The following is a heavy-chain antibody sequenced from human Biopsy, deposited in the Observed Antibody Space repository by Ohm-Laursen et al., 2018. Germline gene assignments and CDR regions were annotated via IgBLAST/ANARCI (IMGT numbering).Heavy chain of an antibody. J-gene: IGHJ4*02. D-gene: IGHD3-16*02. CDR1: GFSFDNHV. V-gene: IGHV3-9*01. CDR2: ISWKKKKI. Sequence: SLRLSCSASGFSFDNHVMHWVRQAPGKGLEWVSGISWKKKKIEYADSVKGRFTISRDNAKNSLYLQMNSLRAEDTALYYCAKDSGESLLGELSHWGQGNLVTVPP. CDR3: AKDSGESLLGELSH.